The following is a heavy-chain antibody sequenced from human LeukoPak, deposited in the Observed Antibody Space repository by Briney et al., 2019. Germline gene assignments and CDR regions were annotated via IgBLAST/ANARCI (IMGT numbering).Heavy chain of an antibody. CDR1: GGSLSSSSYF. D-gene: IGHD3-22*01. J-gene: IGHJ3*02. CDR2: IYYSGST. CDR3: ASLLSYYYDSSGQANAFDI. Sequence: PSETLSLTCTVSGGSLSSSSYFWGWIRQPPGKGLEWIGSIYYSGSTYYHPSLKSRVTISVDTSKNQFSLKLSSVTAADTAVYYCASLLSYYYDSSGQANAFDIWGQGTMVTVSS. V-gene: IGHV4-39*01.